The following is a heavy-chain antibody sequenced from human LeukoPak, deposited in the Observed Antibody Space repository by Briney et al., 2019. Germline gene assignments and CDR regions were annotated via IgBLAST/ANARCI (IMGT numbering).Heavy chain of an antibody. Sequence: GESLKISCKGSGYSFTSYWIGWVRQMPGKGLEWMGIIYPGDSDTRYSPSFQGQVTISADKSISTAYLQWSSLKASDTATYYCARRVLGGYCSGGSCHGPFDYWGQGTLVTVSS. CDR1: GYSFTSYW. V-gene: IGHV5-51*01. CDR2: IYPGDSDT. D-gene: IGHD2-15*01. J-gene: IGHJ4*02. CDR3: ARRVLGGYCSGGSCHGPFDY.